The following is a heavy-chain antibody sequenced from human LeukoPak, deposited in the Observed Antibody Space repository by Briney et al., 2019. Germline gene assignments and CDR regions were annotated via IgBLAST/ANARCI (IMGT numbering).Heavy chain of an antibody. Sequence: GGSLRLSCAASGFTFSSYAMSWVRQAPGKGLEWVSAISGSGGSTYYADSVKGRFTISRDNSKNTLYLQMNSLRAEDTAVYYCAKADTEYCSSTSCSDAFDIWGQGTMVTVSS. CDR2: ISGSGGST. J-gene: IGHJ3*02. CDR1: GFTFSSYA. V-gene: IGHV3-23*01. D-gene: IGHD2-2*01. CDR3: AKADTEYCSSTSCSDAFDI.